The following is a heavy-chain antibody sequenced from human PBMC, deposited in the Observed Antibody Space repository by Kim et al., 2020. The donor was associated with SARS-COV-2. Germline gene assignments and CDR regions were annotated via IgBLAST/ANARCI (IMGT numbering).Heavy chain of an antibody. Sequence: GGSLRLSCAASGFTFSSYSMNWVRQAPGKGLEWVSYISSSSSTIYYADSVKGRFTISRDNAKNSLYLQMNSLRDEDTAVYYCARDGIWFGELGPYYFDYWGQGTLVTVSS. CDR3: ARDGIWFGELGPYYFDY. D-gene: IGHD3-10*01. V-gene: IGHV3-48*02. J-gene: IGHJ4*02. CDR2: ISSSSSTI. CDR1: GFTFSSYS.